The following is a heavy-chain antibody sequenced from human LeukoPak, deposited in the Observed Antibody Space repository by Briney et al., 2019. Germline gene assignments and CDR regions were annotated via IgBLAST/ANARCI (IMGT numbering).Heavy chain of an antibody. Sequence: SETLSLTCTVSGYSISSGYYWGWIRQPPGKGLEWVGSIYHSGSTYYNPSLKSRVTISVDTSKNQFSLNLSSVTAADTAVYYCARDYGSSHFDYWGQGALVTVSS. J-gene: IGHJ4*02. V-gene: IGHV4-38-2*02. CDR1: GYSISSGYY. CDR3: ARDYGSSHFDY. D-gene: IGHD4-23*01. CDR2: IYHSGST.